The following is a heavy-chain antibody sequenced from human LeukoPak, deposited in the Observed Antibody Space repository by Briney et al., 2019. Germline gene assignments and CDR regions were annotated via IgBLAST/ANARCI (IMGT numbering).Heavy chain of an antibody. CDR2: IYYSGST. CDR1: GGSISSSSYY. V-gene: IGHV4-39*07. CDR3: ARDPNYYGSGSYSLFDY. J-gene: IGHJ4*02. D-gene: IGHD3-10*01. Sequence: PSETLSLTCTVSGGSISSSSYYWGWIRQPPGKGLEWIGSIYYSGSTYYNPSLKSRVTISVDTSKNQFSLKLSSVTAADTAVYYCARDPNYYGSGSYSLFDYWGQGTLVTVSS.